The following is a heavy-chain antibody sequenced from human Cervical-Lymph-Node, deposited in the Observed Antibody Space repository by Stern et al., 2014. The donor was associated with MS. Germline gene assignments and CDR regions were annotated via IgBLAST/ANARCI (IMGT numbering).Heavy chain of an antibody. CDR1: GFTFGRHS. Sequence: VPLVESGGGVVQPGRSLRLSCAASGFTFGRHSLHWVRQAPGKGLEWVAVISYDGSSQHYADSVKGRFTISRDNSNNTLYLQMNSLRVEDTAMYYCARPAAARYFDYWGQGSQVTVSS. V-gene: IGHV3-30-3*01. J-gene: IGHJ4*02. D-gene: IGHD6-25*01. CDR2: ISYDGSSQ. CDR3: ARPAAARYFDY.